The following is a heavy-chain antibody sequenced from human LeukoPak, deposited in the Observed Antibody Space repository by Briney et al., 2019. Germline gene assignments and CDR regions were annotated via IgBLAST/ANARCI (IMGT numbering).Heavy chain of an antibody. D-gene: IGHD3-3*01. CDR2: ISGSGAST. CDR1: GFTLSTNA. V-gene: IGHV3-23*01. J-gene: IGHJ4*02. Sequence: GGSLRLSCLTSGFTLSTNAMSWVRQAPGKGLEWISSISGSGASTYYADSVKGRFTISRDNSKSTLYLQMNSLRAEDTALYYCAREEDFWSGRPFSPDYWGQGTLVSVSS. CDR3: AREEDFWSGRPFSPDY.